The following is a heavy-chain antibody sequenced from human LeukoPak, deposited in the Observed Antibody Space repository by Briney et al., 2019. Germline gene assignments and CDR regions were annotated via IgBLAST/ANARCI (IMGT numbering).Heavy chain of an antibody. J-gene: IGHJ6*03. D-gene: IGHD6-13*01. Sequence: PGRSLRLSCAASGFTFSSYGMHWVSQAPGKGLEWVAVIWYDGSNKYYADSVKGRFTISRDNSKNTLYLQLNSLRAEDTAVYYCARADSSTPYYYYYMDVWGKGTTVTVSS. V-gene: IGHV3-33*01. CDR3: ARADSSTPYYYYYMDV. CDR1: GFTFSSYG. CDR2: IWYDGSNK.